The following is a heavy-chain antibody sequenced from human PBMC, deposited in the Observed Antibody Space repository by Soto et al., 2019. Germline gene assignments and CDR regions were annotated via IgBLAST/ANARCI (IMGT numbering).Heavy chain of an antibody. CDR1: GGTFSSYT. CDR3: ARASSDSGAPRYYFDY. CDR2: IIHILGIA. V-gene: IGHV1-69*02. D-gene: IGHD4-17*01. Sequence: QVQLVQSGAEVKKPGSSVKVSCKASGGTFSSYTISWVRQAPGQGLEWVGRIIHILGIANYAQKFQGRVTITADKSTSTAYMELGSLRSEDTAVYYCARASSDSGAPRYYFDYWGQGTLVTVSS. J-gene: IGHJ4*02.